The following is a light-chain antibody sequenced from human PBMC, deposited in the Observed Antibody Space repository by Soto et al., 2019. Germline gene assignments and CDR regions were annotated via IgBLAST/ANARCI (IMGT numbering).Light chain of an antibody. CDR1: QSISGSY. CDR2: GAS. CDR3: QQYGTSIT. V-gene: IGKV3-20*01. Sequence: EIVLTQSPGTMSLSTGERATLSCGASQSISGSYLAWYQQKPGQATRLLIYGASSRATDIPDRFSGSGSGADFTLTISILEPENLAVYYCQQYGTSITFGQGTRLEIK. J-gene: IGKJ5*01.